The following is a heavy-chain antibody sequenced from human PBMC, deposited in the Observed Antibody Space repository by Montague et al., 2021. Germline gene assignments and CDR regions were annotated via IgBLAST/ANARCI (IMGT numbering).Heavy chain of an antibody. CDR3: ARRLGFRAPFDY. Sequence: SETLSLTCTVTGGSISEFYWSWIRQSPEKGLEWIGYIYDSGTTNYNPSLKSRVTISADTSMNQFSLNLRSVTAADTAVYFCARRLGFRAPFDYWGQGTLVTVSS. CDR1: GGSISEFY. V-gene: IGHV4-59*08. D-gene: IGHD3-10*01. CDR2: IYDSGTT. J-gene: IGHJ4*02.